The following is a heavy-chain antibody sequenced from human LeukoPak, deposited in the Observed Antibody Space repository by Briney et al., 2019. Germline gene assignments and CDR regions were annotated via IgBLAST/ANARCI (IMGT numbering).Heavy chain of an antibody. V-gene: IGHV3-21*01. D-gene: IGHD6-13*01. Sequence: GGSLRLSCAASGFTFSRYLMHWVRQGPGKGLEWVSTISSSSSYIYYADSVKGRFTISRDNAKNSLYLQMNSLRAEDTAVYYCARDGTAAGTAFDYWGQGTLVTVSS. CDR1: GFTFSRYL. CDR3: ARDGTAAGTAFDY. CDR2: ISSSSSYI. J-gene: IGHJ4*02.